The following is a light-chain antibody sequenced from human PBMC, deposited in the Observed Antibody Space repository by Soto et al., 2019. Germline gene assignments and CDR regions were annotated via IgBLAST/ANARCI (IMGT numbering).Light chain of an antibody. J-gene: IGKJ1*01. V-gene: IGKV1-6*01. CDR3: LHDYNYHRT. CDR2: AAS. Sequence: AIQMTQSPSSLSASVGDRVTIACRASQGIRNDLGWYQQKPGKAPKLLIYAASSLQSGVPSRFSGSGSGTDFTLTISSLQPQDFETYYCLHDYNYHRTFGQGTKVDI. CDR1: QGIRND.